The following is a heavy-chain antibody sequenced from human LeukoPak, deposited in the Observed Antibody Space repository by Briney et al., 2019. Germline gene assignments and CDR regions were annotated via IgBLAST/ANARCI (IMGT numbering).Heavy chain of an antibody. V-gene: IGHV3-23*01. CDR3: AKGRLRSAPYYMDV. CDR2: ISGSGGST. CDR1: GFTFSSCA. Sequence: GGSLRLSCAASGFTFSSCAMSWVRQAPGKGLEWVSAISGSGGSTYYADSVKGRITISRDNSKNTLYLQMNSLRAEDTAVYYCAKGRLRSAPYYMDVRGKGTTVTVSS. D-gene: IGHD5-12*01. J-gene: IGHJ6*03.